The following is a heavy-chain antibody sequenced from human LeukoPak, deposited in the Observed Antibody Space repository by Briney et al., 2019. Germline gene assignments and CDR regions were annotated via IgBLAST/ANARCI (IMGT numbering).Heavy chain of an antibody. J-gene: IGHJ4*02. D-gene: IGHD6-13*01. V-gene: IGHV3-21*01. CDR2: ISSGSYI. Sequence: GGSLRLSCAASGFTFSSYSMNWVRQAPGKGLEWVSSISSGSYIYYADSVKGRFTISRDNAKNSLYLQMNSLRAEDTAVYYCARGYSSSCVDCWGQGTLVTVSS. CDR1: GFTFSSYS. CDR3: ARGYSSSCVDC.